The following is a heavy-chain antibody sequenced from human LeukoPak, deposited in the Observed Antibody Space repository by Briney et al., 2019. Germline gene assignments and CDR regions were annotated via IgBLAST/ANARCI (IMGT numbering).Heavy chain of an antibody. CDR1: GGSITSYY. CDR2: IYYSGST. CDR3: ARVRRDGYNSPDY. V-gene: IGHV4-59*01. J-gene: IGHJ4*02. Sequence: SETLSLTCTVSGGSITSYYWSWIRQPPGKGLECIGYIYYSGSTYYNPSLKSRVTILVDTSKNQFSLKLSSVTAADTAVYYCARVRRDGYNSPDYWGQGTLVTVSS. D-gene: IGHD5-24*01.